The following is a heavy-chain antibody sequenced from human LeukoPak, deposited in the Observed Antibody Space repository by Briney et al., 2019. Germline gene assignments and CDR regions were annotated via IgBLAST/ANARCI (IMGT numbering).Heavy chain of an antibody. J-gene: IGHJ5*02. V-gene: IGHV3-21*01. CDR3: ARESSSGWYGWFDP. CDR2: ISSSSSYI. CDR1: GFTFSSYS. D-gene: IGHD6-19*01. Sequence: GGSLRLSCAASGFTFSSYSMNWVRQAPGKGLEWVSSISSSSSYIYYADSVKGRFTISRDNAKNSLYLQMNSLRAEDTAVYYCARESSSGWYGWFDPWGQGTLVTVSS.